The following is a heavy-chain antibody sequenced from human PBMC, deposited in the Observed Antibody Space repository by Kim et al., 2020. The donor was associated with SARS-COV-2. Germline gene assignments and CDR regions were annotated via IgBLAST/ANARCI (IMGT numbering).Heavy chain of an antibody. Sequence: GESLKISCKGSGYSFTSYWIGWVRQMPGKGLEWMGIIYPGDSDTRYSPSFQGQVTISADKSISTAYLQWSSLKASDTAMYYCARHVGYSSGWYPYVYWGQGTLVTVSS. CDR3: ARHVGYSSGWYPYVY. D-gene: IGHD6-19*01. CDR2: IYPGDSDT. CDR1: GYSFTSYW. J-gene: IGHJ4*02. V-gene: IGHV5-51*01.